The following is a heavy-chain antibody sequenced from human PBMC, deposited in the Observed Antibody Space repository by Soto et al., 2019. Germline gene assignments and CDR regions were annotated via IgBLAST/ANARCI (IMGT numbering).Heavy chain of an antibody. CDR2: IWYDGSNK. Sequence: QVQLVESGGGVVQPGRSLRLSCAASGFTFSSYGMHWVRQAPGKGLEWVAVIWYDGSNKYYADSVKGRITISRDNSKNTLYFQVTSLRAEDTAVYSCARDHGSGCKFDDWGQGTLVTVSS. CDR3: ARDHGSGCKFDD. CDR1: GFTFSSYG. V-gene: IGHV3-33*01. J-gene: IGHJ4*02. D-gene: IGHD2-15*01.